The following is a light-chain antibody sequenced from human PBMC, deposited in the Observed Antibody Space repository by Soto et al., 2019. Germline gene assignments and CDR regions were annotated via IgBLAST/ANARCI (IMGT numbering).Light chain of an antibody. CDR3: CSYAGSSTSV. V-gene: IGLV2-23*01. J-gene: IGLJ1*01. CDR1: SSDVGSYNL. Sequence: QSALTQPASVSGSPGQSITISCTGTSSDVGSYNLVSWYQQHPGKAPKLMIYEGSKRPSGVSNRFSGSKSGKTASLTISGLQAADEADYYCCSYAGSSTSVFGTGTKLTVL. CDR2: EGS.